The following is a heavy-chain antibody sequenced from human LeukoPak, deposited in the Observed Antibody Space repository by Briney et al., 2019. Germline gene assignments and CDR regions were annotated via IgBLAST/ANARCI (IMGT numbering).Heavy chain of an antibody. CDR1: GYSFTSYW. J-gene: IGHJ6*02. CDR2: IYPGDSDT. Sequence: GESLKISCKGSGYSFTSYWIGWVRQMPGKGLEWMGIIYPGDSDTRYSPSFQGQVTISADKSISTAYLQWSSLKASVTAMYYCARAVVVAATLPSSYYYYYGMDVWGQGTTVTVSS. D-gene: IGHD2-15*01. V-gene: IGHV5-51*01. CDR3: ARAVVVAATLPSSYYYYYGMDV.